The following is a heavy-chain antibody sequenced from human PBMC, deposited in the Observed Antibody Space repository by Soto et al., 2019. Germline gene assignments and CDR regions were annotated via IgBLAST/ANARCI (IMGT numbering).Heavy chain of an antibody. J-gene: IGHJ3*02. Sequence: EVQLVESGGGLVKPGGSLRLSCAASGFTFSSYSMNWVRQAPGKGLEWVSSISSSSSYIYYADSVKGRFTISRDNAKNSLHLQMNSLRAEDTAVYYCARGYHYYDSSGYDKWDAFYIWGQGTMVTVSS. CDR1: GFTFSSYS. CDR2: ISSSSSYI. D-gene: IGHD3-22*01. V-gene: IGHV3-21*01. CDR3: ARGYHYYDSSGYDKWDAFYI.